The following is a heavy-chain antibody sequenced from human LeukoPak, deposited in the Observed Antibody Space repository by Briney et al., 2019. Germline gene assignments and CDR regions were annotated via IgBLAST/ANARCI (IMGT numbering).Heavy chain of an antibody. Sequence: SETLSLTCTVSGGSISSGGYYWSWIRQPPGKGLEWIGYIYHSGSTYYNPSLKSRVTISVDRSKNQFSLKLSSVTAADTAVYYCARGHSSSSPYYFDYWGQGTLVTVSS. J-gene: IGHJ4*02. V-gene: IGHV4-30-2*01. CDR1: GGSISSGGYY. CDR2: IYHSGST. D-gene: IGHD6-6*01. CDR3: ARGHSSSSPYYFDY.